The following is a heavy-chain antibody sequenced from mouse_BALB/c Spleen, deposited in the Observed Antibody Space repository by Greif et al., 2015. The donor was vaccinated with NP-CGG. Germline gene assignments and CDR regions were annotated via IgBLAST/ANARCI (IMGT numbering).Heavy chain of an antibody. Sequence: VKLMESGAELMKPGASVKISCKATGYTFSSYWIEWVKQRPGHGLEWIGEILPGSGSTNYNEKFKGKATFTADTSSNTAYMQLSSLTSEDSAVYYCARKDYGSSYWYFDVWGAGTTVTVSS. V-gene: IGHV1-9*01. CDR3: ARKDYGSSYWYFDV. CDR2: ILPGSGST. CDR1: GYTFSSYW. D-gene: IGHD1-1*01. J-gene: IGHJ1*01.